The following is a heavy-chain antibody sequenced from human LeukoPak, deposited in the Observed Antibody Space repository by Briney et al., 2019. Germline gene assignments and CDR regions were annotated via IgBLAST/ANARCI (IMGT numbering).Heavy chain of an antibody. CDR1: GGSISSYY. Sequence: ASETLSLTCTVSGGSISSYYWSWIRQPPGKGLEWIGYIYYSGSTNYNPSLKSRVTISVDTSKNQFSLKLSSVTAADTAAYYCARDTYCSGGSCYNDAFDIWGQGTMVTVSS. V-gene: IGHV4-59*01. CDR2: IYYSGST. D-gene: IGHD2-15*01. J-gene: IGHJ3*02. CDR3: ARDTYCSGGSCYNDAFDI.